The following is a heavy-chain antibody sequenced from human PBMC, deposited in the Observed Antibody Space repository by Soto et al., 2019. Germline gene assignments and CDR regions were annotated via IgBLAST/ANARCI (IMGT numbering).Heavy chain of an antibody. V-gene: IGHV3-23*01. CDR2: ISETSDVA. Sequence: EVQLLESGGGLVQPGGSLRLACAASGFAFSSYAMKWVRQAPGKGLEWVSLISETSDVAYYADSVKGRFTTSRDNSGNKLFLQMYSLRAEDTAVYYCERYLPGVRYYGMDVWGQGTTVTVAS. D-gene: IGHD2-2*02. CDR1: GFAFSSYA. J-gene: IGHJ6*02. CDR3: ERYLPGVRYYGMDV.